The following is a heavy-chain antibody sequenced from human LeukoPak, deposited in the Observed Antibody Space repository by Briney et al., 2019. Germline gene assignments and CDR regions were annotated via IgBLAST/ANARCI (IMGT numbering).Heavy chain of an antibody. Sequence: GRSLRLSCAASGFTFSSYGMHWVRQAPGKGLEWVAVISYDGSNKYYADSVEGRFTISRDNSKNTLYLQMNSLRAEDTAVYYCAKDRGLKAGMDVWGQGTTVTVSS. CDR2: ISYDGSNK. CDR3: AKDRGLKAGMDV. V-gene: IGHV3-30*18. J-gene: IGHJ6*02. D-gene: IGHD3-10*01. CDR1: GFTFSSYG.